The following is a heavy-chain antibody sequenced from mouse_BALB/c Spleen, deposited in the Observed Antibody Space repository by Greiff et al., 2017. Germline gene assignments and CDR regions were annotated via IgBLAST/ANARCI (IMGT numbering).Heavy chain of an antibody. Sequence: EVKLQESGPGLVKPSQSLSLTCSVTGYSITSGYYWNWIRQFPGNKLEWMGYISYDGSNNYNPSLKNRITITRDTSKNQFFLKLNSVTTEDTATYYGARRDFYDGYGYFDYWGQGTTLTVSS. V-gene: IGHV3-6*02. CDR3: ARRDFYDGYGYFDY. CDR2: ISYDGSN. CDR1: GYSITSGYY. J-gene: IGHJ2*01. D-gene: IGHD2-3*01.